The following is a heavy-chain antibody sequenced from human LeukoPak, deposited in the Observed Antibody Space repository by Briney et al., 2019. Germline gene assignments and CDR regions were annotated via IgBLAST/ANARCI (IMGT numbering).Heavy chain of an antibody. Sequence: GGSLRLSCAASGFTFSSYGMHWVRQAPGKGLEWVAVIWYDASNKYYADSVKGRFTISRDNSNNTLYLQMNSLRAEDTAVYYCAGGLDTATLDDRGQGTLVTVS. CDR3: AGGLDTATLDD. J-gene: IGHJ4*02. CDR2: IWYDASNK. D-gene: IGHD5-18*01. CDR1: GFTFSSYG. V-gene: IGHV3-33*01.